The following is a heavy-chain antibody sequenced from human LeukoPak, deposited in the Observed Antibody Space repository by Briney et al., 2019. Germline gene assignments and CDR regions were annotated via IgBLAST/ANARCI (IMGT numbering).Heavy chain of an antibody. V-gene: IGHV4-59*01. Sequence: GSLRLSFAASGFTFSDYYMSWIRQPPGKGLEWIGYIYYSGSTNYNPSLKSRVTISVDTSKNQFSLKLSSVTAADTAVYYCARTMKDFWSGYSDYWGQGTLVTVSS. CDR2: IYYSGST. CDR3: ARTMKDFWSGYSDY. D-gene: IGHD3-3*01. J-gene: IGHJ4*02. CDR1: GFTFSDYY.